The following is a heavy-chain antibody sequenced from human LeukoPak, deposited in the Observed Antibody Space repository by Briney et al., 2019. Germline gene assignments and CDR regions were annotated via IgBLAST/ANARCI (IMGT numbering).Heavy chain of an antibody. CDR3: AKDCSGGSCSYFDY. CDR2: VWYDGTNR. D-gene: IGHD2-15*01. J-gene: IGHJ4*02. V-gene: IGHV3-33*06. CDR1: GLTFSNYG. Sequence: GGSLRLSCAASGLTFSNYGMHWVRQAPGKGLEGVAVVWYDGTNRYYADSAKGRFTISRDNSKNTLYLQMNSLRADDTAVYFCAKDCSGGSCSYFDYWGQGTLVTVSS.